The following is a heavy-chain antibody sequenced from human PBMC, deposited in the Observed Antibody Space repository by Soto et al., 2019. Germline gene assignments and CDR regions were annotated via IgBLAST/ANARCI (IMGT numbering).Heavy chain of an antibody. CDR3: ARSPGSNNWLDP. CDR1: GFTFSRYW. CDR2: IGDDGRST. V-gene: IGHV3-74*01. J-gene: IGHJ5*02. Sequence: GGSLRLSCAASGFTFSRYWMHWFRQAPGKGPVWVSRIGDDGRSTTYADSVKGRFTISRDNAENTLYLQMNSLRAEDTAVYYCARSPGSNNWLDPWGQGTLVTVSS.